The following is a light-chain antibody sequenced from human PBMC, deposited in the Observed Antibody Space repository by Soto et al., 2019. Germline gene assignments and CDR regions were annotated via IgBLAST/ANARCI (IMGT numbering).Light chain of an antibody. V-gene: IGLV1-44*01. Sequence: QSALTQPPSASGTPGQRVTISCSGSSSNIGSNTVNWYQQLPGTAPKLLIYSSNQRPSGVPDRFSGSKSGTSASLAISGLQSEDEADYYCAAWDDGLNGHYVFGTGTKVT. CDR1: SSNIGSNT. J-gene: IGLJ1*01. CDR2: SSN. CDR3: AAWDDGLNGHYV.